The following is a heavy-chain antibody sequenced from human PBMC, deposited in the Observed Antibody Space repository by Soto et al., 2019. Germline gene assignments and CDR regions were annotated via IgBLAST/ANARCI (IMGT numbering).Heavy chain of an antibody. J-gene: IGHJ4*02. CDR1: GFTFSSYA. Sequence: PGGSLRLSCAASGFTFSSYAMHWVRQAPGKGLEWVAVISYDGSNKYYADSVRGRFTISRDNSKNTLYLQMNSLRAEDTAVYYCARDPDYYDSSGYYLSETPGFDYWGQGTLVTVSS. D-gene: IGHD3-22*01. V-gene: IGHV3-30-3*01. CDR2: ISYDGSNK. CDR3: ARDPDYYDSSGYYLSETPGFDY.